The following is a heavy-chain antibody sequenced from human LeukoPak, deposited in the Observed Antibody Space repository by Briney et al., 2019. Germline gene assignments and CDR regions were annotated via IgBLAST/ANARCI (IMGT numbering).Heavy chain of an antibody. CDR3: AKNTVTVSGYYFDY. CDR1: RFTFSSYA. J-gene: IGHJ4*02. CDR2: ISASGGNT. Sequence: GGSLRLSCAASRFTFSSYAMSWLRQAPGKGLESVSTISASGGNTYYADSVKGRFTISRDNSKNTLYLQMNSLRAEDTAVYYCAKNTVTVSGYYFDYWGQGTLVTVSS. V-gene: IGHV3-23*01. D-gene: IGHD4-17*01.